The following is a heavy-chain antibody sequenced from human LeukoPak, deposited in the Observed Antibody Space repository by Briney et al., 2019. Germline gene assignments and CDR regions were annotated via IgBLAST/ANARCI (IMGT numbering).Heavy chain of an antibody. D-gene: IGHD3-10*01. CDR2: IHSGGRA. Sequence: GGSLRLSCAASGFSVSSNYMSWVRQAPGKGLEWVSVIHSGGRAYYADSVKGRFTTSRDNSKNTLDLQMNSLSVEDTAVYYCVGVETITMVRGASGDVWGKGTTVTVSS. J-gene: IGHJ6*04. V-gene: IGHV3-66*02. CDR3: VGVETITMVRGASGDV. CDR1: GFSVSSNY.